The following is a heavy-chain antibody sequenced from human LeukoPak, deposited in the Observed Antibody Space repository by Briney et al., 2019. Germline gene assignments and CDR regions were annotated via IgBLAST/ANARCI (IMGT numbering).Heavy chain of an antibody. D-gene: IGHD3-22*01. CDR1: GFTFSSYA. J-gene: IGHJ4*02. CDR2: ISGSGGST. CDR3: AKVRDRDYYDSSGYLLFDY. V-gene: IGHV3-23*01. Sequence: AGSLRPSCAASGFTFSSYAMGWVRQAPGKEMEWVSAISGSGGSTYYADSVKGRFTISRDNSKNTLYLQMNSLRAEDTAVYYCAKVRDRDYYDSSGYLLFDYWGQGTLVTVSS.